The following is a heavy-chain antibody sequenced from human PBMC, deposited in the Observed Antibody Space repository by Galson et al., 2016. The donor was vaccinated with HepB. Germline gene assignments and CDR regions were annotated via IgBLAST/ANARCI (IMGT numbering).Heavy chain of an antibody. CDR3: SRDRLTFSNYQNWFDP. J-gene: IGHJ5*02. CDR2: IWYDGTRQ. V-gene: IGHV3-33*01. Sequence: SLRLSCAASGFTFSNYGMHWVRQVPGKGLEWVAVIWYDGTRQYYTDSVKGRFTISRDNSKNTLYLRMNSLRVEDTAVYYCSRDRLTFSNYQNWFDPWGQGALVTVSS. CDR1: GFTFSNYG. D-gene: IGHD4-11*01.